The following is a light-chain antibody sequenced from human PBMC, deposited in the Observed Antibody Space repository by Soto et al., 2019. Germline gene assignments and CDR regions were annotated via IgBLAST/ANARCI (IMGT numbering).Light chain of an antibody. Sequence: EIVLTQSPGSLSLSPGEGDTLSWRASQRVPKNYLGWYKQKTGQAPRLLIYDVSNMATDVPDRFSGSGSETDFTLTISVLEPEDFAVYYCQQYATAPLTFGGGTKLEIK. V-gene: IGKV3-20*01. J-gene: IGKJ4*01. CDR3: QQYATAPLT. CDR2: DVS. CDR1: QRVPKNY.